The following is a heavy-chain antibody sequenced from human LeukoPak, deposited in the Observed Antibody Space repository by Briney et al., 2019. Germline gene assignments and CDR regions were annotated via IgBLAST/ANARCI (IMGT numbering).Heavy chain of an antibody. Sequence: ASVKVSCKASGYTFTSYYMHWVRQAPGQGLEWMGWINPNSGGTNYAQKFQGWVTMTRDTSISTAYMELSRLRSDDTAVYYCARGGLIAVAGSRDAFDIWGQGTMVTVSS. V-gene: IGHV1-2*04. CDR3: ARGGLIAVAGSRDAFDI. J-gene: IGHJ3*02. D-gene: IGHD6-19*01. CDR2: INPNSGGT. CDR1: GYTFTSYY.